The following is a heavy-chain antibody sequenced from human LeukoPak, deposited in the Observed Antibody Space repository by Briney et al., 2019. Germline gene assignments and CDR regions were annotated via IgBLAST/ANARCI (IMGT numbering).Heavy chain of an antibody. CDR3: ANFYYSALFDY. V-gene: IGHV3-74*01. D-gene: IGHD4/OR15-4a*01. CDR2: INSDGSTT. Sequence: GGSLRLSCAASGFTFSSYWMHWVRQAPGKGLVWVSHINSDGSTTTYADSVKGRFTISRDNAKNSLYLQMNSLRAEDTAVYYCANFYYSALFDYWGQGTLVTVSS. J-gene: IGHJ4*02. CDR1: GFTFSSYW.